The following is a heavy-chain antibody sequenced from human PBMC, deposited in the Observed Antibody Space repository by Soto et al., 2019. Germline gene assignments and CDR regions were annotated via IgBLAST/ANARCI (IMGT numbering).Heavy chain of an antibody. CDR1: GGSISSSSYY. D-gene: IGHD6-13*01. J-gene: IGHJ4*02. Sequence: PSETRSLTCTVSGGSISSSSYYWGWIRQPPGKGLEWIGSIYYSGSTYYNPSLKSRVTISVDTSKNQFSLKLSSVTAADTAAYYCARPPRGIAAAYFDYWGQGTLVTVSS. V-gene: IGHV4-39*01. CDR2: IYYSGST. CDR3: ARPPRGIAAAYFDY.